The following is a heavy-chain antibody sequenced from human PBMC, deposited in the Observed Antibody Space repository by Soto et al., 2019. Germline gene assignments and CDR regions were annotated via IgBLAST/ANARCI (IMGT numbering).Heavy chain of an antibody. Sequence: QVQLVQSGAEVKKPGSSVKVSCKASGGTFSSYAISWVRQAPGQGLEWMGVIIPIFGTANYAQKFKARVTITADESTSTAYMDLSSLRSEDTAVYYCARDFGDDILTDGYWGQGTLVTVSS. CDR3: ARDFGDDILTDGY. CDR1: GGTFSSYA. D-gene: IGHD3-9*01. V-gene: IGHV1-69*01. J-gene: IGHJ4*02. CDR2: IIPIFGTA.